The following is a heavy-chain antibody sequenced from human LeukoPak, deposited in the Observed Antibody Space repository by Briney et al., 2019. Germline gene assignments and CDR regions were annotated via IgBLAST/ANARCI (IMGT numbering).Heavy chain of an antibody. CDR3: ARDDYGALRAFDI. J-gene: IGHJ3*02. V-gene: IGHV4-4*07. CDR2: KYSSGNS. Sequence: PSETLSLTCTVSGGSISSYFWSWIRQPAGKGLEWIGRKYSSGNSNYNPSLKSRVTMSVDTSKNQFSLKLSSVTAADTAVYYCARDDYGALRAFDIWGQGTMVTVSS. D-gene: IGHD4-17*01. CDR1: GGSISSYF.